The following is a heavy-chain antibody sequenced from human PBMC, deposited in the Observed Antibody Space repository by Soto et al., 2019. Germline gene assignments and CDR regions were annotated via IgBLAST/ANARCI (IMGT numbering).Heavy chain of an antibody. J-gene: IGHJ4*02. CDR1: GFSFTNFA. V-gene: IGHV3-23*01. CDR2: IGASGDIT. D-gene: IGHD2-21*02. Sequence: ESLKISCAASGFSFTNFAMSWVRQAPGKGLEWVAGIGASGDITWYADSVKGRLSISRDNSKNTLYLQLNSLRFEDTAVYYCAKDDFTDRGDDYFDYWGPGTLVTVSS. CDR3: AKDDFTDRGDDYFDY.